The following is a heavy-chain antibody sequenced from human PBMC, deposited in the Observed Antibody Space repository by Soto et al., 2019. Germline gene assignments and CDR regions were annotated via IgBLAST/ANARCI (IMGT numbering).Heavy chain of an antibody. CDR1: GFSLSARPVG. D-gene: IGHD1-1*01. Sequence: QITLKESGPTRVKPTQTLTLTCTFSGFSLSARPVGVGWIRQPPGKALERLALIYWDDDKRYSPSLQSRLTNTKDTSKNQVVLTMANMEPVDTATYYCAHMADINGNWNGDYFDYWGQGALVTVSS. J-gene: IGHJ4*02. CDR2: IYWDDDK. CDR3: AHMADINGNWNGDYFDY. V-gene: IGHV2-5*02.